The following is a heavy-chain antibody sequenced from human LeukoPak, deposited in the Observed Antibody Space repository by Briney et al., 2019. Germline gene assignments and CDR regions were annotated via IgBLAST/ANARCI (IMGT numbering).Heavy chain of an antibody. Sequence: PSETLSLTCTVSGGSISSGGYYWSWIRQHPGKGLEWIGYIYYSGSTYYNPSLKSRVTISVDTSKNQFSLKLSSVTAADTVVYYCARVYCGGDCYSRTYYFDYWGQGTLVTVSS. CDR2: IYYSGST. CDR3: ARVYCGGDCYSRTYYFDY. D-gene: IGHD2-21*02. V-gene: IGHV4-31*03. CDR1: GGSISSGGYY. J-gene: IGHJ4*02.